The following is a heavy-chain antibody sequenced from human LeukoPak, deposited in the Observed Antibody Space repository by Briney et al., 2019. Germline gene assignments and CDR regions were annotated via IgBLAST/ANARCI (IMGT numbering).Heavy chain of an antibody. Sequence: ASVKVSCKVSGYTLTELSMHWVRQAPGKGLEWMGGFDPEDGETTYAQKFQGRVTMTEDTATDTAYMELSSLRAEDTAVYSCATPGGYCSSTSCYAFGYWGQGTLVTVSS. CDR1: GYTLTELS. J-gene: IGHJ4*02. D-gene: IGHD2-2*01. CDR3: ATPGGYCSSTSCYAFGY. V-gene: IGHV1-24*01. CDR2: FDPEDGET.